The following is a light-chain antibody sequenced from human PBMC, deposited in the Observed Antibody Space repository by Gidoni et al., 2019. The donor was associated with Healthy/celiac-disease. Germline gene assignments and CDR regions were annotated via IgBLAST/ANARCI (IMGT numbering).Light chain of an antibody. V-gene: IGLV1-51*02. Sequence: QSVLPQPPPWSAAPGPTVPIPCCGSRSMIGNNYVSWYHQLPGTAPKLLIYENNNRPSGIPDRFSGSKSGTSATLGITGLQTGDEADYYCGTWDSSLSASYVFGTGTKVTGL. CDR1: RSMIGNNY. CDR2: ENN. J-gene: IGLJ1*01. CDR3: GTWDSSLSASYV.